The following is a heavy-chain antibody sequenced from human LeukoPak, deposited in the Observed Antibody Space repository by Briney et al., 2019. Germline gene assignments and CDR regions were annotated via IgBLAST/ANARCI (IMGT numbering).Heavy chain of an antibody. V-gene: IGHV1-2*02. Sequence: GASVKVSCKASGYTFTAYYLHWVRQAPGQGLEWMGWINPNSGGTKYAQKFQGRVTMTRDTSNSTAYMELSRLSSDDTALYYCARDGALDYWGQGTLVTVSS. CDR2: INPNSGGT. D-gene: IGHD3-16*01. CDR3: ARDGALDY. CDR1: GYTFTAYY. J-gene: IGHJ4*02.